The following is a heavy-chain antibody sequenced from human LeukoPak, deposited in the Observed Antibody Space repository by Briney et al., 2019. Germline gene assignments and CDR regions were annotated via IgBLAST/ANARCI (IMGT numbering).Heavy chain of an antibody. J-gene: IGHJ4*02. D-gene: IGHD3-22*01. CDR2: IRNSDSTI. Sequence: PGGSLRLSCAASGFTLSHYSMNWVRQAPGKGLEWVSYIRNSDSTIYYADSVRGRFTISRDNAKNSLYLQMNSLRAEDTAVYYCARDRLGDYDHSGYYDKWGQGTLVTVSS. V-gene: IGHV3-48*01. CDR3: ARDRLGDYDHSGYYDK. CDR1: GFTLSHYS.